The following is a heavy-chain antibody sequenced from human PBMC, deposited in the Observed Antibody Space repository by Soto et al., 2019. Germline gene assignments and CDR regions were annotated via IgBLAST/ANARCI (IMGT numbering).Heavy chain of an antibody. CDR3: AHLTYYFDSSAYYWYFDL. D-gene: IGHD3-22*01. J-gene: IGHJ2*01. Sequence: QITLKESGPTLVKPTQTLTLTCTFSGFSLSTSGVGVGWIRQPPGKALEWLALIYWDDDKRYSPSLKSRLTITKDTSNIQVVLTMTNMDPVDTATYYCAHLTYYFDSSAYYWYFDLWGRGTLVTVSS. CDR2: IYWDDDK. V-gene: IGHV2-5*02. CDR1: GFSLSTSGVG.